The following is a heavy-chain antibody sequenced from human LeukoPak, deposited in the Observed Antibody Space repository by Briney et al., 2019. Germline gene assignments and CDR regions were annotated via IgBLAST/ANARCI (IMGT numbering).Heavy chain of an antibody. Sequence: GGSLRLSCAASGFTFSSYGMHWVRQAPGKGLEWVAFIRYDGSNKYYADSVKGRFTISRDNSKNTLYLQMNSLRAEDTAVYYCAKTNSSSGLLKLDYWGQGTQVTVSS. D-gene: IGHD3-22*01. CDR3: AKTNSSSGLLKLDY. CDR2: IRYDGSNK. CDR1: GFTFSSYG. V-gene: IGHV3-30*02. J-gene: IGHJ4*02.